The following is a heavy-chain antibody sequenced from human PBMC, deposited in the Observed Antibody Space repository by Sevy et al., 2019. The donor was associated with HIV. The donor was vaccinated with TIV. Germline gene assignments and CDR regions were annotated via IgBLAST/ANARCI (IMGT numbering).Heavy chain of an antibody. V-gene: IGHV3-33*01. D-gene: IGHD3-22*01. J-gene: IGHJ4*02. Sequence: GGSLRLSCAASGFTFSSYGMHWVRQAPGNGLEWVAVIWYDGSNKYYADSVKGRFTISRDNSKNTLYLQMNSLRAEDTAVYYCARAGIVVANPYFDYWGQGTLVTVSS. CDR2: IWYDGSNK. CDR3: ARAGIVVANPYFDY. CDR1: GFTFSSYG.